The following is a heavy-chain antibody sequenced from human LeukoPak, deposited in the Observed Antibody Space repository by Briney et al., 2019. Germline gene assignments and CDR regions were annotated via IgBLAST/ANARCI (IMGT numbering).Heavy chain of an antibody. CDR1: GFTFSSYA. D-gene: IGHD2-8*01. CDR3: ARDIVNGPFVTSLES. Sequence: GGSLRLSCAASGFTFSSYAMHWIRQVPGKGLEWVSHISSDGNTEYYADSVRVRFTMSRDNAKNSLDLHMNSLRTEDTAVYYCARDIVNGPFVTSLESWGQGALVTVSS. J-gene: IGHJ4*02. CDR2: ISSDGNTE. V-gene: IGHV3-48*03.